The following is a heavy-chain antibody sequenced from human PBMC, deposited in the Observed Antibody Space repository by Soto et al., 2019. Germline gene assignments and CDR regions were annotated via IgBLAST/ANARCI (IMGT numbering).Heavy chain of an antibody. Sequence: ASVKVSCKASGYTFTSYAMHWVRQAPGQRLEWMGWINAGNGNAKYSQKFQGRVTITRDTSASTAYMELSSLRSEDTAVYYCGAAVAADAFDIWGQGTMVTVSS. V-gene: IGHV1-3*01. CDR2: INAGNGNA. D-gene: IGHD6-19*01. CDR1: GYTFTSYA. J-gene: IGHJ3*02. CDR3: GAAVAADAFDI.